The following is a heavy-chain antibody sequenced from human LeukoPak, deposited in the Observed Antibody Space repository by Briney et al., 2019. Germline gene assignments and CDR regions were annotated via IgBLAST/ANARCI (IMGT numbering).Heavy chain of an antibody. CDR1: GFIVSDID. CDR3: AKDQSVASHAFDI. D-gene: IGHD4-23*01. V-gene: IGHV3-11*05. J-gene: IGHJ3*02. Sequence: GGSLRLSCAASGFIVSDIDLSWVRQAPGKGLEWVSYISSGSSYTNYADSVKGRFTISRDNAKNSLYLQMNSLRAEDTAVYYCAKDQSVASHAFDIWGQGTMVTVSS. CDR2: ISSGSSYT.